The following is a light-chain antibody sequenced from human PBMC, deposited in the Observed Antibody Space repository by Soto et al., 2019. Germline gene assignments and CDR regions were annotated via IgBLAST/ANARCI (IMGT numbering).Light chain of an antibody. CDR1: NIGSKS. CDR2: DDS. Sequence: SYELTQPPSVSVAPGQTARITCGGNNIGSKSVHWYQQKPGQAHVLVVYDDSDRPSGIPERFSGSNSGNTATLTISRVEAGDEADYYCQVWDSSSDQYVFGTGTKLTVL. V-gene: IGLV3-21*02. CDR3: QVWDSSSDQYV. J-gene: IGLJ1*01.